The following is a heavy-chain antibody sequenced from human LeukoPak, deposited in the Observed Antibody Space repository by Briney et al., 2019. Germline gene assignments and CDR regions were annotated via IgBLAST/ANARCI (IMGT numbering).Heavy chain of an antibody. CDR3: ARETFWSGYPFDY. Sequence: PGGSLRLSCAASGFTFSSYSMNWVRQAPGKWLEWVSSISISSSYIYYADSVKGRFTISRDNANNSLYLQMNSLRAEDTAVYYCARETFWSGYPFDYWGQGTLVTVSS. CDR1: GFTFSSYS. D-gene: IGHD3-3*01. J-gene: IGHJ4*02. V-gene: IGHV3-21*01. CDR2: ISISSSYI.